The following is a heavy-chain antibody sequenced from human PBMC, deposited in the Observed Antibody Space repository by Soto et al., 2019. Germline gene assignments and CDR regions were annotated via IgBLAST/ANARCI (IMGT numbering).Heavy chain of an antibody. V-gene: IGHV5-51*01. CDR1: GYIFHNYW. Sequence: GESLKISCQASGYIFHNYWIGWVRQMPGKGLEWLGIIYPGDSNIRYNPSFQGQVTISADKSLSTTYLHWSSLKASDTAMYYCARQRYFDFWGQGTLVTVSS. CDR3: ARQRYFDF. CDR2: IYPGDSNI. J-gene: IGHJ4*02.